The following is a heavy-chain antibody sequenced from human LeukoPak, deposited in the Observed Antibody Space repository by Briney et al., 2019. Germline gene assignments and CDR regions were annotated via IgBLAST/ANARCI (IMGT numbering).Heavy chain of an antibody. CDR2: ISGGSSTI. Sequence: GVSLRLSCAASGFTLSSCSMNWVRQAPGKGLEWVSYISGGSSTIYNADSVKGRFSISRDNAKNLLYLLMDTLRAEDTAVYYCARVGSNQWLDYWGQGTLVTVSS. J-gene: IGHJ4*02. CDR3: ARVGSNQWLDY. V-gene: IGHV3-48*01. CDR1: GFTLSSCS. D-gene: IGHD6-19*01.